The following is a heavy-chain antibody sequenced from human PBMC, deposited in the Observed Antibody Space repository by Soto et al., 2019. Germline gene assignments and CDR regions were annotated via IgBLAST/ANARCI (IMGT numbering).Heavy chain of an antibody. V-gene: IGHV1-46*01. D-gene: IGHD6-6*01. CDR3: ARPQPRGGSSRAFDI. J-gene: IGHJ3*02. CDR1: GYTFTSYY. CDR2: INPSGGST. Sequence: QVQLVQSGAEVKKPGASVKVSCKASGYTFTSYYMHWVRQAPGQGLEWMGIINPSGGSTSYAQKFQGRVTMTRDTSTSTVYMELSSLRSEDTAVYYCARPQPRGGSSRAFDIWGQGTMVTVSS.